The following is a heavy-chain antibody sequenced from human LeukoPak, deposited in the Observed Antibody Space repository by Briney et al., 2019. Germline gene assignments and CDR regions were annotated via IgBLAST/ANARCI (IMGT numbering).Heavy chain of an antibody. J-gene: IGHJ3*02. Sequence: GGSLRLSCAASGFTFDDYAMHWVRQAPGKGLEWVSGISWNSGSIGYADSVKGRFTTSRDNAKNSLYLQMNSLRAEDTALYYCAKDIRSGWYRLGAFDIWGQGTMVTVSS. D-gene: IGHD6-19*01. V-gene: IGHV3-9*01. CDR1: GFTFDDYA. CDR3: AKDIRSGWYRLGAFDI. CDR2: ISWNSGSI.